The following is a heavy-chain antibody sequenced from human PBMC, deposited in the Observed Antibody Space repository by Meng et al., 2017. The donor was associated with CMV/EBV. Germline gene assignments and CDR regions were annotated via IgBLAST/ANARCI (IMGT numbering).Heavy chain of an antibody. CDR3: ARGQEGRYYYYGMDV. J-gene: IGHJ6*02. V-gene: IGHV3-53*01. Sequence: GESLKISCAASGFTVSSNYMSWVRQAPGQGLEWVSVIYRGGSTDYADSVKGRFTISRDNSKNTLYLQMNSLRAEDTAVYYCARGQEGRYYYYGMDVWGQGTTVTVSS. CDR1: GFTVSSNY. CDR2: IYRGGST.